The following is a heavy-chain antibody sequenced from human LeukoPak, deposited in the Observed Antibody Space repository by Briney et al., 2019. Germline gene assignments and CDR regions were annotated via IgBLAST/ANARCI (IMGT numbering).Heavy chain of an antibody. Sequence: GGSLRLSCAASGFTFSSYAMHWVRQAPGKGLEWVAVISDDGSNKYYADSVKGRFTISRDNSKNTLCLQMNSLRAEDTAVYYCAREGLVTMARGVPPFDYWGQGTLVTVSS. CDR2: ISDDGSNK. CDR3: AREGLVTMARGVPPFDY. J-gene: IGHJ4*02. D-gene: IGHD3-10*01. CDR1: GFTFSSYA. V-gene: IGHV3-30-3*01.